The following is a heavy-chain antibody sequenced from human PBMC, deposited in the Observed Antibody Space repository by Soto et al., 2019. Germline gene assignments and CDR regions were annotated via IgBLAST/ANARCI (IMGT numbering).Heavy chain of an antibody. CDR2: IYYLGST. V-gene: IGHV4-59*01. J-gene: IGHJ4*02. CDR3: ARDGYDGSGSPYPAY. D-gene: IGHD3-10*01. Sequence: PSETLSLTCSVSGGSMSEYFWSWIRQSPGKGLEWIGYIYYLGSTDYNPSLKSRVTISVDTSKGQFSLRLTSVTAADTAVYYCARDGYDGSGSPYPAYWGQGTRVTVSS. CDR1: GGSMSEYF.